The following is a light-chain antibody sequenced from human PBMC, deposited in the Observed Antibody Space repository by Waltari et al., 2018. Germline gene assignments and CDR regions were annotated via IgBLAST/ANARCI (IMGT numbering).Light chain of an antibody. CDR1: SSNIGTPYD. J-gene: IGLJ1*01. CDR3: QSYDTSLGGSYV. V-gene: IGLV1-40*01. Sequence: VLTQPPSVSGAPGQRVTISCTGSSSNIGTPYDVNWYQQLPGTAPKLLIHAGFRRPAGVPDRFSGSRSGASASLAITGRQAEDEGDYYCQSYDTSLGGSYVFGSGTKVTVL. CDR2: AGF.